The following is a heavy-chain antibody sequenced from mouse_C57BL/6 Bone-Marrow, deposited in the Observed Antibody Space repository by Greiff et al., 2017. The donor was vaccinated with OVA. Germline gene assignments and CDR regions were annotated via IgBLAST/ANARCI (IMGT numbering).Heavy chain of an antibody. Sequence: EVMLVESGGGLVKPGGSLKLSCAASGFTFSSYTMSWVRQTPEKRLEWVATISGGGGNTYYPDSVKGRFTISRDNAKNTLYLQMSSLRSEDTALYYCARHPFYYPYAMDYWGQGTSVTVSS. CDR3: ARHPFYYPYAMDY. J-gene: IGHJ4*01. D-gene: IGHD1-1*01. CDR1: GFTFSSYT. CDR2: ISGGGGNT. V-gene: IGHV5-9*01.